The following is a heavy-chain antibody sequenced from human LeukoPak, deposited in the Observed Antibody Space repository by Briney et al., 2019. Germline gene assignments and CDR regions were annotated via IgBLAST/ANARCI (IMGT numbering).Heavy chain of an antibody. D-gene: IGHD3-10*01. CDR3: AKGGSGLRYYFDY. V-gene: IGHV3-23*01. Sequence: PGGSLRLSCAASGFAFSSYAMSWVRQAPGKGLEWVSAISGSGGSTYYADSVKGRFTISRDNSKNTLYLQMNSLRAEDTAVYYCAKGGSGLRYYFDYWGQGTLVTVSS. J-gene: IGHJ4*02. CDR2: ISGSGGST. CDR1: GFAFSSYA.